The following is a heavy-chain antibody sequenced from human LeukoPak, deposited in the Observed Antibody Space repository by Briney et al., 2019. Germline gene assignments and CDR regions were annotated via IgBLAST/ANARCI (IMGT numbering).Heavy chain of an antibody. D-gene: IGHD3-22*01. CDR1: GGSFSGYY. CDR3: AREGWGYNDGRGSFDY. CDR2: INHSGST. J-gene: IGHJ4*02. V-gene: IGHV4-34*01. Sequence: SETLSLTCAVYGGSFSGYYWSWIRQPPGKGLEWIGEINHSGSTNYNPSLKSRVTISVDTSREQFSLKLSSATAADTAVYYCAREGWGYNDGRGSFDYWGQGTLVTVSS.